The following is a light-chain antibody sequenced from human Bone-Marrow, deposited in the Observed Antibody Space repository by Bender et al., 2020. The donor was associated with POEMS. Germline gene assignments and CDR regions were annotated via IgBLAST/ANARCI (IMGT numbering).Light chain of an antibody. J-gene: IGLJ3*02. CDR3: GAWDSSLSAFA. CDR2: DNN. V-gene: IGLV1-51*01. CDR1: SSNIGNNY. Sequence: QSVLTQPPSMSAAPGQKVTISCSGSSSNIGNNYVSWYQQLPGTAPQLLIYDNNNRPSGIPDRFSGSKSGTSATLGITGLQTGDEADYYCGAWDSSLSAFAFGGGTKLTVL.